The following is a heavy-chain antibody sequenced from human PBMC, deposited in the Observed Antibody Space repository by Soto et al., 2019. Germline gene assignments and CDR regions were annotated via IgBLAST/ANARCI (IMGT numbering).Heavy chain of an antibody. CDR2: IYYSGST. J-gene: IGHJ4*02. Sequence: PSETLSLTCTVSGGSISSYYWSWIRQPPGKGLEWIGYIYYSGSTNYNPSLKSRVTISVDTSKNQFSLKLSSVTAADTAVYYCARHITIYPYYFDYWGQGTLVTVSS. CDR3: ARHITIYPYYFDY. CDR1: GGSISSYY. V-gene: IGHV4-59*08. D-gene: IGHD3-9*01.